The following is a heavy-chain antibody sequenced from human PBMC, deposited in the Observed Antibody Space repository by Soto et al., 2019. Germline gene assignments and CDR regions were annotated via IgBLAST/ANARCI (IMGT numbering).Heavy chain of an antibody. V-gene: IGHV4-59*01. Sequence: QVQLQESGPGLVKPSETLSLTCTVSGGSISNYYWSWIRRPPGKGLEWIGYIHYSGGATYNPSLKSRVSISVDTSKNQCSLRLSSVTAADTAVYYCARDEGSGLAYLDYWGQGTLVTVSS. D-gene: IGHD6-19*01. CDR2: IHYSGGA. CDR1: GGSISNYY. CDR3: ARDEGSGLAYLDY. J-gene: IGHJ4*02.